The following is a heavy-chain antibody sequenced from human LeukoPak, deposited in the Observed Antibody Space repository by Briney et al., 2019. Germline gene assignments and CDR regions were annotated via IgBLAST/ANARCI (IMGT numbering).Heavy chain of an antibody. V-gene: IGHV4-59*01. J-gene: IGHJ6*02. CDR2: IYYSGST. CDR1: GGSISSYY. CDR3: ARDLTGYCTNGVCDYYYGMDV. Sequence: SETLSLTCTVSGGSISSYYWSWIRQPPGKGLEWIGYIYYSGSTNYNPSLKSRVTISVDTSKNQFSLKLSSVTAADTAMYYCARDLTGYCTNGVCDYYYGMDVWGQGTTVTVSS. D-gene: IGHD2-8*01.